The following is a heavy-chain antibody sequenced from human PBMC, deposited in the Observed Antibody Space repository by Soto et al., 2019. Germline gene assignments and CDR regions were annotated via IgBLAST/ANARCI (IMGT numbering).Heavy chain of an antibody. CDR1: GGTFSSYA. D-gene: IGHD2-2*02. J-gene: IGHJ3*02. V-gene: IGHV1-69*13. CDR3: ARASAVVVQAAIPNRAFDI. Sequence: SVKVSCKASGGTFSSYAISWVRQAPGQGLEWMGGIIPIFGTANYAQKFQGRVTITADESTSTAYMELSSLRSEDTAVYYCARASAVVVQAAIPNRAFDIWGQGTMVTVSS. CDR2: IIPIFGTA.